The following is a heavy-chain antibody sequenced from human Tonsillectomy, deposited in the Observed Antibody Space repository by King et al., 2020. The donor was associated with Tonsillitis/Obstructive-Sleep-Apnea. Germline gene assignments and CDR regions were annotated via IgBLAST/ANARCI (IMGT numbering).Heavy chain of an antibody. D-gene: IGHD2-2*01. CDR2: INHSGST. V-gene: IGHV4-34*01. J-gene: IGHJ5*02. CDR3: AGGTRDCSSTSCYASWFDP. CDR1: GGSFSGYY. Sequence: VQLQQWGAGLLKPSETLSLTCAVYGGSFSGYYWSWIRQPPGKGLEWIGEINHSGSTNYNPSLKSRVTISVDTSKTQFSLKLSSLTAADTAVYYCAGGTRDCSSTSCYASWFDPWGQGTLVTVSS.